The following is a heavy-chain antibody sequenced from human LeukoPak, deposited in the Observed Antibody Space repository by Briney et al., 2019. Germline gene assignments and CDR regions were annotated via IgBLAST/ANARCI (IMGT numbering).Heavy chain of an antibody. CDR2: IYYSGSS. V-gene: IGHV4-59*12. J-gene: IGHJ4*02. CDR3: ARARPTDNYDYVWGSSMYYFDY. CDR1: SGSLSSYY. D-gene: IGHD3-16*01. Sequence: SETLSLTCIVSSGSLSSYYWNWIRQSPGKGLEWIGYIYYSGSSNYNPSLKSRVTFSLDTSKHQFSLKLRSVTAADTAVYYCARARPTDNYDYVWGSSMYYFDYWGQGTLVTVSS.